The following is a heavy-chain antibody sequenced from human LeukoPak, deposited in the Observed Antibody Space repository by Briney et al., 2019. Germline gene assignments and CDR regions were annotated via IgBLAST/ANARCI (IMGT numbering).Heavy chain of an antibody. Sequence: AASVKVSCKASGYTFTSYYMHWVRQAPGQGLEWMGIINHSGGSTSYAQKFQGRVTMTRDTSTSTVYMELSSLRSEDTAVYYCARDEVGAPPVPPGGGGDYWGQGTLVTVSS. J-gene: IGHJ4*02. D-gene: IGHD1-26*01. CDR3: ARDEVGAPPVPPGGGGDY. CDR2: INHSGGST. V-gene: IGHV1-46*01. CDR1: GYTFTSYY.